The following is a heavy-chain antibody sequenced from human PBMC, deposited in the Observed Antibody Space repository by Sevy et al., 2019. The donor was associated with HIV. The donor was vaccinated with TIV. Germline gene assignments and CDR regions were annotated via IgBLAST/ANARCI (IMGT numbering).Heavy chain of an antibody. CDR3: ARDPRTAAAGTRYFDY. CDR1: GFTFSSYS. D-gene: IGHD6-13*01. Sequence: GGSLRLSCAASGFTFSSYSMNWVRQAQGKGLEWVSSISSSSSYIYYADSVKGRFTISRDNAKNSLYLQMNSLRAEDTAVYYCARDPRTAAAGTRYFDYWGQGTLVTVSS. CDR2: ISSSSSYI. J-gene: IGHJ4*02. V-gene: IGHV3-21*01.